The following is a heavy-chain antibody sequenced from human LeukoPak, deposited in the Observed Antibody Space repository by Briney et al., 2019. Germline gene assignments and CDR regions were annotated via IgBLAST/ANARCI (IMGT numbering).Heavy chain of an antibody. D-gene: IGHD3-10*01. J-gene: IGHJ4*02. V-gene: IGHV4-59*08. CDR3: GRHLYGSGSSRGFDY. CDR1: GGSISSYY. CDR2: IYYSGST. Sequence: SETLSLTCTVPGGSISSYYWSWIRRPPGKGLEWIGYIYYSGSTNYNPSLKSRVTISVVTSKNQFSLKLSSVTAADTAVYYCGRHLYGSGSSRGFDYWGQGTLVTVSS.